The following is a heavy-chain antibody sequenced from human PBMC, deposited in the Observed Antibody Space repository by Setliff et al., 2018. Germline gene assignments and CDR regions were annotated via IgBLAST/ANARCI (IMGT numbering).Heavy chain of an antibody. CDR3: VREGLYDILTGYSLPTPFDP. D-gene: IGHD3-9*01. CDR1: GGSISRYH. V-gene: IGHV4-4*08. CDR2: IQTSGTT. Sequence: PSETLSLTCTVSGGSISRYHWSWIRQPPGKGLEWIGYIQTSGTTNYSPYLKSRVTISVDTSKNQFSLKLSSVTAADTAVYYCVREGLYDILTGYSLPTPFDPWGQGTLVTVSS. J-gene: IGHJ5*02.